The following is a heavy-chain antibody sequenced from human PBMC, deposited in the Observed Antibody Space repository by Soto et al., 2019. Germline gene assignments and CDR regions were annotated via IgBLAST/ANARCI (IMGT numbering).Heavy chain of an antibody. V-gene: IGHV1-46*01. CDR1: GYTFTSYY. D-gene: IGHD3-22*01. J-gene: IGHJ4*02. Sequence: ASVKVSCKASGYTFTSYYMHWVRQAPGQGLEWMGIINPSGGSTSYAQKFQGRVTMTRDTSTSTVYMELSSLRSEDTAVYYCARDHGPRSGYYLGGHWGQGTLVTVSS. CDR3: ARDHGPRSGYYLGGH. CDR2: INPSGGST.